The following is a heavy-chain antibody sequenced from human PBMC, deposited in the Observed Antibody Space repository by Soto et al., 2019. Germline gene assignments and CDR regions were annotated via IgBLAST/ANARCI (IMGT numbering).Heavy chain of an antibody. D-gene: IGHD6-6*01. CDR3: ASMYSSSEEYYFDY. CDR2: IYYSGST. V-gene: IGHV4-59*08. CDR1: GGSISSYY. Sequence: PSETLSLTCTVSGGSISSYYWSWIRQPPGKGLEWIGYIYYSGSTNYNPSLKSRVTISVDTSKNQFSLKLSSVTAADTAVYYCASMYSSSEEYYFDYWGQGTLVTVSS. J-gene: IGHJ4*02.